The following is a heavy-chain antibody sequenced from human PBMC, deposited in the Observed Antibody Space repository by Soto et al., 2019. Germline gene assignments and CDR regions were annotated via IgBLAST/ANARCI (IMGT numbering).Heavy chain of an antibody. V-gene: IGHV4-61*01. CDR2: IYYSGST. J-gene: IGHJ4*02. D-gene: IGHD2-2*02. CDR1: GGSVISGSYY. Sequence: PSETLSLTCTVSGGSVISGSYYWSWIRQPPGKGLEWIGYIYYSGSTNYNPSLKSRVTISVDTSKNQFSLKLSSVTAADTAVYYCARENTQVADYWGQGTLVTVSS. CDR3: ARENTQVADY.